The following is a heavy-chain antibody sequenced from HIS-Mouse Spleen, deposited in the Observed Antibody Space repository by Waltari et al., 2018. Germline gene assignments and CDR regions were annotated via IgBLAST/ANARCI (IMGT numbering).Heavy chain of an antibody. CDR3: ASQSYYDFWSGYAFDI. CDR2: IYSGGST. J-gene: IGHJ3*02. D-gene: IGHD3-3*01. V-gene: IGHV3-53*02. Sequence: EVQLVETGGGLIQPGGSLRLSCAASGFIVSRNSISWVRRAPGKGLEWVSVIYSGGSTYYADSVKGRFTISRDNSKNTLYLQMNSLRAEDTAVYYCASQSYYDFWSGYAFDIWGQGTMVTVSS. CDR1: GFIVSRNS.